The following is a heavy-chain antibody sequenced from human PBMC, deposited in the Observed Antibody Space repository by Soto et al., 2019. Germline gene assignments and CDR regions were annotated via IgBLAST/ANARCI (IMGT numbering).Heavy chain of an antibody. V-gene: IGHV3-30-3*01. CDR2: ISYDGSNK. CDR3: ARVRGGYDYLVYYYYGMDV. Sequence: GGSLRLSCAASGFTFSSYAMHWVRQAPGKGLEWVAVISYDGSNKYYADSVKGRFTISRDNSKNTLYLQMNSLRAEDTAVYYCARVRGGYDYLVYYYYGMDVWGQGTTVTVSS. J-gene: IGHJ6*02. CDR1: GFTFSSYA. D-gene: IGHD5-12*01.